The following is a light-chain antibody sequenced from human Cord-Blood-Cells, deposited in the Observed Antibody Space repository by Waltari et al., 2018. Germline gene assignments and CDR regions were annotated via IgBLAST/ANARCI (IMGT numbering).Light chain of an antibody. CDR2: GAS. J-gene: IGKJ1*01. V-gene: IGKV3-15*01. Sequence: EIVITQSPATLSVSPGEIATTSCRASQSVSSNLAWYQQKPGQAPRLLIYGASTRANGIPTRFSGGGAGTEFTLTISSLQSEEFSVYYGQQYNNWPPWTFGQGTKVEIK. CDR3: QQYNNWPPWT. CDR1: QSVSSN.